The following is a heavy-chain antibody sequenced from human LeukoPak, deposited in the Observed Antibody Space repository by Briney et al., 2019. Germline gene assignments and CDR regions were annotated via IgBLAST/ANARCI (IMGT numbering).Heavy chain of an antibody. CDR3: AKKNSGLHPFDF. CDR2: ISSSGGDT. Sequence: GGSLRLSCVGSGFTFSSYAMSWVRQAPGRGLEWVSGISSSGGDTPYADSVKGRFTISRDNSKNTLYLQVNSLRAEDTAVYYCAKKNSGLHPFDFWGQGTLVIVSS. CDR1: GFTFSSYA. J-gene: IGHJ4*02. D-gene: IGHD4-23*01. V-gene: IGHV3-23*01.